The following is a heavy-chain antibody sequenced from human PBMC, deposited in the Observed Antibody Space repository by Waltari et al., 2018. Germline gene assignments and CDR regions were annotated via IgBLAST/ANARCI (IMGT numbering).Heavy chain of an antibody. D-gene: IGHD3-10*01. CDR2: INGVGSIT. J-gene: IGHJ2*01. V-gene: IGHV3-74*01. CDR3: ARGKSGGWYFDL. CDR1: EFTFSDYW. Sequence: EVQLVESGGGLIEPGGSLRLSCEASEFTFSDYWIPGVRQVPGKGLVWVSRINGVGSITNYADSEKGRFTISRDNVKNMVYLQVNSLRAEDTAVYFCARGKSGGWYFDLWGRGTLVTVSS.